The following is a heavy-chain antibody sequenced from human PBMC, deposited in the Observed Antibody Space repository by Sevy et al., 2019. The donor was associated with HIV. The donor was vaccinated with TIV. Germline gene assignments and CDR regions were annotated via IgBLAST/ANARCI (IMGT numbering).Heavy chain of an antibody. J-gene: IGHJ4*02. D-gene: IGHD2-15*01. CDR1: GFPFNNAW. CDR3: TLEGLYCSGGSCYSEGFDT. Sequence: GGSLRLSCAAFGFPFNNAWMSWVRQAPGKGLEWVGRIKSKTDGGTTDYATPVKGSFTISRDDSKNRLYLQMNSLKTDDTAVYYCTLEGLYCSGGSCYSEGFDTWGQGTLVTVSS. CDR2: IKSKTDGGTT. V-gene: IGHV3-15*01.